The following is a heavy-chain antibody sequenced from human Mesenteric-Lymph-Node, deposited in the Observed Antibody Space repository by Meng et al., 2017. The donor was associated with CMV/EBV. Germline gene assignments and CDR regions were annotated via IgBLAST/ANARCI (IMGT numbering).Heavy chain of an antibody. D-gene: IGHD4-17*01. Sequence: GESLKISCAASGFTFSDFYMSWIRQAPGKGLEWVSYIRGSGSDLYYADSVKGRFTISRDNAKNSLYLQMNSLRAEDTAVYYCAKGLYGDYVYGMDVWGQGTTVTVSS. CDR2: IRGSGSDL. CDR3: AKGLYGDYVYGMDV. V-gene: IGHV3-11*04. J-gene: IGHJ6*02. CDR1: GFTFSDFY.